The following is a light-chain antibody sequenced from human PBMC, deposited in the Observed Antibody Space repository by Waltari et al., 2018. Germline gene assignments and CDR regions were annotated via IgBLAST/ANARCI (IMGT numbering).Light chain of an antibody. V-gene: IGLV1-40*01. CDR2: EVT. Sequence: QSVLTQPPSVSGAPGQRVTISCTGSGSNIGAGYDVHWYQQLPRAAPKLMVYEVTKRTSGVSDRFSGSKSGNTASLTISGLQSQDEADYYCCSYAGLGIYVFGTGTKVTVL. J-gene: IGLJ1*01. CDR1: GSNIGAGYD. CDR3: CSYAGLGIYV.